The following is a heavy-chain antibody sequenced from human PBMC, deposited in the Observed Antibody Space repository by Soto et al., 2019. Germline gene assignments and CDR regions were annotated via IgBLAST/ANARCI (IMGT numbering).Heavy chain of an antibody. V-gene: IGHV4-31*03. Sequence: QVRLQESGPGLVKPSQTLSLTCTVSGASMSSGGYYWTWIRQSPGKGLEWIGYIYYSGSTYYNPSLESRVAISLDTSRSQFSLTLHSVTAADTAIYYFARDRHNTVFDPWGQGTLVTVSS. J-gene: IGHJ5*02. D-gene: IGHD1-1*01. CDR1: GASMSSGGYY. CDR2: IYYSGST. CDR3: ARDRHNTVFDP.